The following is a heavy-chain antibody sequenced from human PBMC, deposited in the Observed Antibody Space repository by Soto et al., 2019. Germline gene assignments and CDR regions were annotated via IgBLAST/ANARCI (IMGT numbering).Heavy chain of an antibody. V-gene: IGHV1-18*04. Sequence: GASVKVSCKASGYTFTSYGISWVRQAPGQGLEWMGWISAYNGNTNYAQKLQGRVTMTTDTSTSTAYMELRSLRSDDTAMYYCARRIDSGYDWDNWFDPWGQGTLVTVSS. D-gene: IGHD5-12*01. CDR2: ISAYNGNT. CDR1: GYTFTSYG. J-gene: IGHJ5*02. CDR3: ARRIDSGYDWDNWFDP.